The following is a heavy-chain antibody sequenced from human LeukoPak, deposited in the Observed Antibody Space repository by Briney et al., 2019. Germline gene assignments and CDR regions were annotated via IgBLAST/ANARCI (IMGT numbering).Heavy chain of an antibody. CDR2: INPNSGGT. J-gene: IGHJ3*02. CDR1: GYTFTGYY. V-gene: IGHV1-2*06. D-gene: IGHD3-22*01. CDR3: ATQYYYDSRGAFDI. Sequence: ASVKVSCKASGYTFTGYYMHWVRQAPGQGLEWIGRINPNSGGTNYAQKFQGRVTMTRDTSISTAYMELSRLRSDDTAVYYCATQYYYDSRGAFDIWGQGTMVTVSS.